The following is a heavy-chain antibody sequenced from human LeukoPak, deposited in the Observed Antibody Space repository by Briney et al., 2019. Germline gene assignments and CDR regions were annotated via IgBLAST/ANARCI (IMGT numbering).Heavy chain of an antibody. Sequence: ASVKVSCKASGYTFTGYYMHWVRQAPGQGLEWMGRINRNSGGTNYAQKFQGRVTMTRDTSISTAYMELSRLRSDDTAVYYCARDPDFWSGYHWFDPWGQGTLVTVSS. CDR1: GYTFTGYY. CDR2: INRNSGGT. J-gene: IGHJ5*02. D-gene: IGHD3-3*01. V-gene: IGHV1-2*06. CDR3: ARDPDFWSGYHWFDP.